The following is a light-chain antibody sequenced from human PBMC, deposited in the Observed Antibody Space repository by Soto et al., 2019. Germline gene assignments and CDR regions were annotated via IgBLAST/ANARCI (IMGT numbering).Light chain of an antibody. CDR1: QTISSW. J-gene: IGKJ1*01. CDR2: KAS. V-gene: IGKV1-5*03. Sequence: DIQMTQSPSTLSGSVGDRVTVTCRASQTISSWLAWYQQKPGKAPKLLIYKASTLKSGVPSRFSGSGSGTEFTLTISSLQPDDFATYYCQQYTTFARTFGRGTKVDIK. CDR3: QQYTTFART.